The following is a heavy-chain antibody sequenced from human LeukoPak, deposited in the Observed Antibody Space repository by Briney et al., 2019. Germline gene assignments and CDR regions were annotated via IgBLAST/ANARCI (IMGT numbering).Heavy chain of an antibody. CDR1: GGSISSSSYY. CDR3: ARQYDFRSGRIDP. D-gene: IGHD3-3*01. Sequence: SETLSLTCTVAGGSISSSSYYWGWIREPPGKGLEWIGSMDYSGSTYYHPSLRSRVTISVDTSKKQFSLSLSPVTAADTAVYYCARQYDFRSGRIDPWGQGTLVTVSS. CDR2: MDYSGST. V-gene: IGHV4-39*01. J-gene: IGHJ5*02.